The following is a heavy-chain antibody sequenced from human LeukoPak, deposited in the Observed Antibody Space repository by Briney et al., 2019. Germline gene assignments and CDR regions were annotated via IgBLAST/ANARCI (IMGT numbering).Heavy chain of an antibody. CDR1: GFTFSSYA. J-gene: IGHJ4*02. D-gene: IGHD3-10*01. CDR3: ARDGFFSKFDY. V-gene: IGHV3-15*01. CDR2: IRGKPYGGTT. Sequence: GGSLRLSCAASGFTFSSYAMSWVRQAPGKGLEWVGRIRGKPYGGTTDYAAPVKGRFTISRDDSEDTLYLQMNSLKTEDTAVYYCARDGFFSKFDYWGQGTLVTVSS.